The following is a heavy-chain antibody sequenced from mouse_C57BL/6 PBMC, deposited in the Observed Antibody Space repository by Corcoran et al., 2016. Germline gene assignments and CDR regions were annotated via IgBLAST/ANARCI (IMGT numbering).Heavy chain of an antibody. D-gene: IGHD1-1*01. V-gene: IGHV1-26*01. CDR3: AYGSLYAMDY. J-gene: IGHJ4*01. CDR2: INPNNGGT. Sequence: EVQLQQSGPELVKPGASVKISCKASGYTFTDYYMNWVKQSHGKSLEWIGDINPNNGGTSYNQKFKGKATLTVDESSSTAYMELRSLTSEDSAVYYCAYGSLYAMDYWGQGTSVTVSS. CDR1: GYTFTDYY.